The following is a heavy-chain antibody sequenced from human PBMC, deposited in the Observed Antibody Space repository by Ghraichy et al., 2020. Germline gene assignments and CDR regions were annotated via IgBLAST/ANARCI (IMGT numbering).Heavy chain of an antibody. V-gene: IGHV3-23*01. CDR1: GFTFSNYA. D-gene: IGHD4-17*01. CDR2: ISGSGGST. Sequence: LSLTCAASGFTFSNYAMSWVRQAPGKGLEWVSGISGSGGSTYYADSVKGRFSISRDDSKNTLYLQMNSLRAEDTAVYYCAKTMTTTYLHYYYYFGMDVWGQGTTLTVSS. CDR3: AKTMTTTYLHYYYYFGMDV. J-gene: IGHJ6*02.